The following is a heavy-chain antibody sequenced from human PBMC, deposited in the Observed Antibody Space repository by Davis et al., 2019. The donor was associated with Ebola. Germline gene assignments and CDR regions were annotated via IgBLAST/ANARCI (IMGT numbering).Heavy chain of an antibody. CDR1: GYTFTSYG. Sequence: AASVKVSCKASGYTFTSYGISWVRQAPGQGLELMGWISAYNGNTNYAQKLQGRVTMTTDTSTSTAYMELRSLRSDDTAVYYCAKAWDFDWLLLWYWGQGTLVTVSS. J-gene: IGHJ4*02. D-gene: IGHD3-9*01. V-gene: IGHV1-18*01. CDR3: AKAWDFDWLLLWY. CDR2: ISAYNGNT.